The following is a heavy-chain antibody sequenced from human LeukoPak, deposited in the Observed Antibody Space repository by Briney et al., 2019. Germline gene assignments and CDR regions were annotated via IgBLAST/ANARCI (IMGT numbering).Heavy chain of an antibody. J-gene: IGHJ5*02. V-gene: IGHV3-30*18. CDR3: AKDVLVGERSEPSGSYLPGNWFDP. CDR2: ISYDGSNK. Sequence: PGGSLRLSCAASGFTFSSYGMHWVRQAPGKGLEWVAVISYDGSNKYYADSVKGRFTISRDNSKNTLYLQMNSLRAEDTAVYYCAKDVLVGERSEPSGSYLPGNWFDPWGQGTLVTVSS. D-gene: IGHD1-26*01. CDR1: GFTFSSYG.